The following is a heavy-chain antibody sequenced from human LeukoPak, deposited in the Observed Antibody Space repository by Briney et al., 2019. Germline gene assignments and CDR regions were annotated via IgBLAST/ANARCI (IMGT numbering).Heavy chain of an antibody. J-gene: IGHJ4*02. Sequence: PGGSLRLSCAASESTFSKYGMHWVRQAPGKGLEWVSSISSSSSYIYYADSVKGRFTISRDNAKNSLYLQMNSLRAEDTAVYYCARGGDIVVVPAAHWGQGTLVTVSS. CDR1: ESTFSKYG. CDR2: ISSSSSYI. V-gene: IGHV3-21*01. D-gene: IGHD2-2*01. CDR3: ARGGDIVVVPAAH.